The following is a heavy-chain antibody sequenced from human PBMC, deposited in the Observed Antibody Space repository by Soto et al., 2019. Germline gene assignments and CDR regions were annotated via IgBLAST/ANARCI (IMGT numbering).Heavy chain of an antibody. Sequence: GGSLRLSCAASGFTFSSYGMHWVRQAPGKGLEWVAVIWYDGSNKYYADSVKGRFTISRDNSKNTLYLQMNSLRAEDTAVYYCARGPSLGYYYYYYGMDVWGQGTTVTVSS. CDR3: ARGPSLGYYYYYYGMDV. CDR2: IWYDGSNK. V-gene: IGHV3-33*01. J-gene: IGHJ6*02. CDR1: GFTFSSYG. D-gene: IGHD3-16*01.